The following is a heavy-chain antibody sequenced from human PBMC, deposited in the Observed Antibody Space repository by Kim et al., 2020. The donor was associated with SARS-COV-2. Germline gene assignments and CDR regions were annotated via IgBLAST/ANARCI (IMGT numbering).Heavy chain of an antibody. CDR3: AKDRSYFVRRGPFDL. J-gene: IGHJ3*01. Sequence: ADYVKGRFTISRDNAKNTLVLQMNSLRPEDTAVYYCAKDRSYFVRRGPFDLWGQGTMVTVSS. D-gene: IGHD1-26*01. V-gene: IGHV3-30*02.